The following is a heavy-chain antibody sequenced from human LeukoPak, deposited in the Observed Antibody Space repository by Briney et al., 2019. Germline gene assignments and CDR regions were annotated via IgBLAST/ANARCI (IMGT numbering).Heavy chain of an antibody. CDR1: GGSFSGYY. CDR3: ARLRHDAFDI. J-gene: IGHJ3*02. V-gene: IGHV4-34*01. CDR2: INHSGST. Sequence: SETLSLTCAVYGGSFSGYYWSWIRQPPGKGLEWIGEINHSGSTNYNPSLKSRVTISVDKSKNQFSLKLSSVTAADTAVYYCARLRHDAFDIWGQGTMVTVSS. D-gene: IGHD4-17*01.